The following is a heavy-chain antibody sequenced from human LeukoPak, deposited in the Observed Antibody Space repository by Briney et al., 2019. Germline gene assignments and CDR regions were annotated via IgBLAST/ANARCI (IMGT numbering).Heavy chain of an antibody. CDR3: ARGYYYDSSGYAFDY. J-gene: IGHJ4*02. Sequence: SETLSLTCTVSGGSISSYYWGWIRQPPGNGLEWIGSIYYSGSTYYNPSLKSRVTISVDTSKNQFSLKLSSVTAADTAVYYCARGYYYDSSGYAFDYWGQGTLVTVSS. D-gene: IGHD3-22*01. V-gene: IGHV4-39*01. CDR2: IYYSGST. CDR1: GGSISSYY.